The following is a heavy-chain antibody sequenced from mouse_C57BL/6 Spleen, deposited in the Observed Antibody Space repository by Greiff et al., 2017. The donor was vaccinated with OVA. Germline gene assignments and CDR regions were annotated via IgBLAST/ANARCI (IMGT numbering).Heavy chain of an antibody. Sequence: QVQLQQPGAELVMPGASVKLSCKASGYTFTSYWMNWVKQRPGQGLEWIGEIDPSDSYTNYNQKFKGKSTLTVDKSSSTAYMQLSSLTSEVSAVYDCARTHDGPDYWGQGTTLTVSS. CDR2: IDPSDSYT. CDR1: GYTFTSYW. V-gene: IGHV1-69*01. J-gene: IGHJ2*01. D-gene: IGHD2-3*01. CDR3: ARTHDGPDY.